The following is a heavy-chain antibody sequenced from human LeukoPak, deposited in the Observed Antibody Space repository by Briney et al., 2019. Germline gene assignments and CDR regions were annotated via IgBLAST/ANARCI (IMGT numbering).Heavy chain of an antibody. V-gene: IGHV3-23*01. CDR2: ISGSGGYT. Sequence: GGSLRLSCTASRFTVSANYMSWVRQAPGKGLEWVSAISGSGGYTFYSDSVKGRFTISRDNSKNTLSLQMNSLRAEDTAVYYCAQDATDFDSSGQTYFDNWGQGTLVTVSS. J-gene: IGHJ4*02. CDR1: RFTVSANY. CDR3: AQDATDFDSSGQTYFDN. D-gene: IGHD3-22*01.